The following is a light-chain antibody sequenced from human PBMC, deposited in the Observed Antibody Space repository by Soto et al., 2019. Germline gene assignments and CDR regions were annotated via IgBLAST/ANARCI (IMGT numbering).Light chain of an antibody. CDR2: KVS. CDR1: QSLVHSDGSTY. Sequence: DVVLTQSPLSLPVTLGQPASISCRSSQSLVHSDGSTYLSWFHQRPGQSPRRLIYKVSNRDSGVPDRFSGSGSGTDFTLKIGRVEAEDVGAYYCMQGTHWPPYTFGQGTKVEIQ. CDR3: MQGTHWPPYT. J-gene: IGKJ2*01. V-gene: IGKV2-30*02.